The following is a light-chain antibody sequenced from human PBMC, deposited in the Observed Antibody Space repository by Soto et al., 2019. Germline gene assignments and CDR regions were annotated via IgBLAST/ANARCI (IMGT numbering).Light chain of an antibody. J-gene: IGKJ4*01. V-gene: IGKV1-9*01. CDR3: QQLNSYPLT. CDR2: AAS. Sequence: IPLTQSPSSLSAAVGDRVNVTCRASQGISSYLAWYQQKPGKVPQLLIYAASTLQSGVPSRFRGSGSGTDFTLTISSLQPEDFATYYCQQLNSYPLTFGGGTKVDIK. CDR1: QGISSY.